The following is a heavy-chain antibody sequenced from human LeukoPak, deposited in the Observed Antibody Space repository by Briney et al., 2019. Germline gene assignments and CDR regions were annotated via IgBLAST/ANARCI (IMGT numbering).Heavy chain of an antibody. CDR2: INSDGSTI. J-gene: IGHJ4*02. Sequence: GGSLRLSCAASGFTFSSYWMHWVRQAPGKGLVWVSRINSDGSTINYADSVKGRFTISRDNAKNTLYLQMDSLRAEDTAVYYCTRETVVVATAPLGYWGLGTLVTVSS. CDR3: TRETVVVATAPLGY. V-gene: IGHV3-74*01. CDR1: GFTFSSYW. D-gene: IGHD2-2*01.